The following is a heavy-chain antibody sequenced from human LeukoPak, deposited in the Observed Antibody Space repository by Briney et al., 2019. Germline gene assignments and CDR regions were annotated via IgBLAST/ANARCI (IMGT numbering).Heavy chain of an antibody. D-gene: IGHD5-24*01. J-gene: IGHJ4*02. CDR1: GGSISSGSYY. CDR3: ARGERGSDY. V-gene: IGHV4-61*02. CDR2: IYTSGST. Sequence: SQTLSLTCTVSGGSISSGSYYWSWIRQPAGKGLEWIGRIYTSGSTNYNPSLKSRVTISVDTSKNQYSLKVSSVTAADTAVYYCARGERGSDYWGQGTLITVSS.